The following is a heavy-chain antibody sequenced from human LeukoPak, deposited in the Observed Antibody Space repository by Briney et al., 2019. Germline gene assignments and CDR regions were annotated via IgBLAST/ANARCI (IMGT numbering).Heavy chain of an antibody. CDR1: GYTFTGYY. V-gene: IGHV1-18*04. J-gene: IGHJ4*02. CDR2: ISAYNGNT. Sequence: ASVKVSCKASGYTFTGYYMHWVRQAPGQGLEWIGWISAYNGNTNYAQKLQGRVTMTTDTSTSTAYMELRSLITEDTAVYYCTSRPAVEMATVGDYWGQGTLVTVSS. D-gene: IGHD5-24*01. CDR3: TSRPAVEMATVGDY.